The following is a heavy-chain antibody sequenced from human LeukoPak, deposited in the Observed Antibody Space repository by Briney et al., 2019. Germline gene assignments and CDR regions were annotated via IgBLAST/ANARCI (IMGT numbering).Heavy chain of an antibody. J-gene: IGHJ6*03. V-gene: IGHV4-39*01. CDR3: ARQRADYFYHYLDV. CDR1: GGSISSTSYY. CDR2: VYYGGNT. Sequence: SETLSLTCTVSGGSISSTSYYWDWVRQPPGKGLEWIGNVYYGGNTFYNSSLESRVTISVDMSKNQFSLKLTALTAADTAVYYCARQRADYFYHYLDVWGKGTSVTVSS.